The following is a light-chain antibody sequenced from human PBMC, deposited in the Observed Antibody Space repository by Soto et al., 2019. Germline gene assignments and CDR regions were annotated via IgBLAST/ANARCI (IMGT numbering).Light chain of an antibody. J-gene: IGKJ3*01. Sequence: EIVLTQSPGTLSLSPGARATLSCRASQSVSSSYLAWYQQKPGQAPRLLIYGASSRATGIPDRFSGSGSGTDFTLTISRLEPEDFAVYYRQQYGSSSFTFGPGTKVDIK. CDR1: QSVSSSY. CDR2: GAS. CDR3: QQYGSSSFT. V-gene: IGKV3-20*01.